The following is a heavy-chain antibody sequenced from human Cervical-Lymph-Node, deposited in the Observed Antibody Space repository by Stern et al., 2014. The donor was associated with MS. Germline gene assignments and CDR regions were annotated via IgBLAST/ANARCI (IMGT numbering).Heavy chain of an antibody. D-gene: IGHD4-23*01. CDR1: GYTFTNYY. Sequence: QEQLVQAGAEVKKPGASVKVSCKASGYTFTNYYMHWVRQAPGQGLEWMGIINPSGGSITYAQKFQGRVTLTRDMSTSTVYMELNSLRSEDTAVYYCARGDYGGNSGWFDPWGQGTLVTVSS. V-gene: IGHV1-46*01. CDR2: INPSGGSI. J-gene: IGHJ5*02. CDR3: ARGDYGGNSGWFDP.